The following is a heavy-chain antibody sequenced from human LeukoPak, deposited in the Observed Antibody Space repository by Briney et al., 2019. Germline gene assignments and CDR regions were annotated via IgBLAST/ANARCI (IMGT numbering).Heavy chain of an antibody. CDR2: IKFDGSER. D-gene: IGHD3-10*01. Sequence: PGGSLRLSCTASGLILSNFGMHWVRQAPGKGPEWVAFIKFDGSERKYADPVKGRFTISRDNSKNTLFLQMNTLGPEDTAVYYCANQKVSGGLLPGYWGQGIVVTVSS. CDR3: ANQKVSGGLLPGY. CDR1: GLILSNFG. J-gene: IGHJ4*02. V-gene: IGHV3-30*02.